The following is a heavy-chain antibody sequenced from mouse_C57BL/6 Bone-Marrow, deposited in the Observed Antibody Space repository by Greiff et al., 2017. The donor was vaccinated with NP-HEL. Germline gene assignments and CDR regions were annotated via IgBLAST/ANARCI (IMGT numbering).Heavy chain of an antibody. V-gene: IGHV7-3*01. CDR2: IRNKANGYTT. CDR3: ARFLLLDY. Sequence: EVQLQESGGGLVQPGGSLSLSCAASGFTFTDYYMSWVRQPPGKALEWLGFIRNKANGYTTEYSASVKGRFTISRDNSQSILYLQMNSLRAEDSATYYCARFLLLDYWGQGTTLTVSS. J-gene: IGHJ2*01. CDR1: GFTFTDYY.